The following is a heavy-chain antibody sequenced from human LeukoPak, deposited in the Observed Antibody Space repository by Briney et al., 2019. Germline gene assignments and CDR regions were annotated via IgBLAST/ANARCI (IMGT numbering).Heavy chain of an antibody. D-gene: IGHD2-2*01. J-gene: IGHJ6*02. CDR1: GFTFAHAW. CDR2: IKSKTDGGTT. V-gene: IGHV3-15*07. Sequence: KPGGSLRLSCAASGFTFAHAWMNWVRQPPGKGLEWVGRIKSKTDGGTTDYAAPVKGRFTISRDDSKNTLYLQMNSLRAEDTAVYYCAKFVVPAAVEATYYYYGMDVWGQGTTVTVSS. CDR3: AKFVVPAAVEATYYYYGMDV.